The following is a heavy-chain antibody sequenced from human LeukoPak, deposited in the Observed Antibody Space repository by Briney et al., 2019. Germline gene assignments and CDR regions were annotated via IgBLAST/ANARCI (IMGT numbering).Heavy chain of an antibody. CDR3: VRDADWSFDY. J-gene: IGHJ4*02. V-gene: IGHV3-30*02. D-gene: IGHD3-9*01. Sequence: GGSLRLSCATSGFSFSSHGMHWVRQAPGRGLEWVTFIRNDGSDKYYADSVKGRFTISRDNSKKTLYVQMNSLRVQDTAVYYCVRDADWSFDYWGQGTLVTVSS. CDR1: GFSFSSHG. CDR2: IRNDGSDK.